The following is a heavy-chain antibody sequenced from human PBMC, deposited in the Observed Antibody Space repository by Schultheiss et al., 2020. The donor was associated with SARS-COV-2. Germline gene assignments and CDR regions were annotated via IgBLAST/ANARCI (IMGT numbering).Heavy chain of an antibody. CDR2: ISSSSSYI. Sequence: GESLKISCAASGFTFSSYSMNWVRQAPGKGLEWVSSISSSSSYIYYADSVKGRFTISRDNAKNSLYLQMNSLRAEDTAVYYCARQYSGSLDPWGQGTLVTVSS. J-gene: IGHJ5*02. D-gene: IGHD1-26*01. V-gene: IGHV3-21*01. CDR3: ARQYSGSLDP. CDR1: GFTFSSYS.